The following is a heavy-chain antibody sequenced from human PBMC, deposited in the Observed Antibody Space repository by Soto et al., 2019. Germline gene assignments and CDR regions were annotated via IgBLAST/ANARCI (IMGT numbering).Heavy chain of an antibody. CDR3: TSLYYGH. Sequence: PGGSLRLSCAASGFTFGNAWIRWVRQAPGKGLEWVGRIKSKADGGTTDYAAPVKGRFTISRDESQNTLYLQMNSLKTEDTAVYSCTSLYYGHLDQGTLVTVSS. D-gene: IGHD4-17*01. CDR2: IKSKADGGTT. J-gene: IGHJ4*02. CDR1: GFTFGNAW. V-gene: IGHV3-15*01.